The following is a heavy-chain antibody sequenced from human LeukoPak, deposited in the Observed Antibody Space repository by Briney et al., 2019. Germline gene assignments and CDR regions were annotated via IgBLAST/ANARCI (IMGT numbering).Heavy chain of an antibody. D-gene: IGHD3-9*01. CDR2: IYYSGST. V-gene: IGHV4-59*12. Sequence: SETLSLTCTVSGGSISSYYWSWIRQPPGKGLEWIGYIYYSGSTNYNPSLKSRVTISVDTSKNQFSLKLSSVTAADTAVYYCARVRYFDWLFKTFDYWGQGTLVTVSS. CDR3: ARVRYFDWLFKTFDY. J-gene: IGHJ4*02. CDR1: GGSISSYY.